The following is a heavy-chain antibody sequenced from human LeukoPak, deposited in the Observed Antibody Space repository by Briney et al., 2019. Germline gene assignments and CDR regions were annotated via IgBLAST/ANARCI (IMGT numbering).Heavy chain of an antibody. V-gene: IGHV1-69*13. D-gene: IGHD6-6*01. Sequence: GASVKVSCKASGGTFSSYAISWVRQAPGQGLEWMGGIIPIFGTANYAQKFQDRGTITADESTSTAYMELSSLRSDDTAVYYCARRYSTSSFFDSWGQGTLVTVSS. CDR1: GGTFSSYA. J-gene: IGHJ4*02. CDR2: IIPIFGTA. CDR3: ARRYSTSSFFDS.